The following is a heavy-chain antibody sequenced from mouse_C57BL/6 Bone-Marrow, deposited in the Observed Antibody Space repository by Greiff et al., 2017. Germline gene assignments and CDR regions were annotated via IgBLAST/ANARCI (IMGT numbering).Heavy chain of an antibody. J-gene: IGHJ2*01. CDR2: IDPSDSET. V-gene: IGHV1-52*01. Sequence: QVQLQQPGAELVRPGSSVKLSCKASGYTFTSYWMHWVKQRPIQGLEWIGNIDPSDSETHYNQKFKDKATLTVDKSSSPAYMQLSSLTSEDSAVYYGVRRDYYGSSYYDYWGQGTTLTVSS. CDR3: VRRDYYGSSYYDY. D-gene: IGHD1-1*01. CDR1: GYTFTSYW.